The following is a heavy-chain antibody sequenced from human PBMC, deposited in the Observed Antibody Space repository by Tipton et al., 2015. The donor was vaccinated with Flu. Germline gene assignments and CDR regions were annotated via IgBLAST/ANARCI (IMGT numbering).Heavy chain of an antibody. Sequence: QSGAEVKKPGSSVRVSCKASGGTFSDYAISWVREAPGQGLEWMGGIILIFGTTDYAQKFQCRVTMTADESTSTAYMELSSLRSEDTAVYYCARIRGTIYGVVIDASDVWGQGTMVTVSS. CDR3: ARIRGTIYGVVIDASDV. D-gene: IGHD3-3*01. CDR1: GGTFSDYA. V-gene: IGHV1-69*01. CDR2: IILIFGTT. J-gene: IGHJ3*01.